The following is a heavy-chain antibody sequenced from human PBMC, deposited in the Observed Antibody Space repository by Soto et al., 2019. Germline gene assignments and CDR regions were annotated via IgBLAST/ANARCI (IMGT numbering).Heavy chain of an antibody. J-gene: IGHJ4*02. Sequence: QVQLQESGPGLVKPSETLSLTCTGSGGSISSYYWSWIRQPPGKGLEWIGYIYYSGSTNYNPSPKSRVTISVDTSKNQFSLKLSSVTAADTAVSYCPRARGSYSDYWGQGTLVTVSS. CDR1: GGSISSYY. V-gene: IGHV4-59*01. CDR3: PRARGSYSDY. CDR2: IYYSGST. D-gene: IGHD3-16*01.